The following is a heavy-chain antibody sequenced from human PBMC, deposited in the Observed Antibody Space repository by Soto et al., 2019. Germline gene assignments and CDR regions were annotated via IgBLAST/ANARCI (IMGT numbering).Heavy chain of an antibody. CDR1: GDSVSSNSAA. D-gene: IGHD6-19*01. V-gene: IGHV6-1*01. Sequence: PSQTLSLTCAISGDSVSSNSAAWNWIRQSPSRGLEWLGRTYYRSKWYNDYAVSVKSRITINPDTSKNQFSLQLNSVTPEDTAVYYCARERGTHRDLTPGIAVAAHLKGVYYFDYWGQGTLVTVSS. J-gene: IGHJ4*02. CDR2: TYYRSKWYN. CDR3: ARERGTHRDLTPGIAVAAHLKGVYYFDY.